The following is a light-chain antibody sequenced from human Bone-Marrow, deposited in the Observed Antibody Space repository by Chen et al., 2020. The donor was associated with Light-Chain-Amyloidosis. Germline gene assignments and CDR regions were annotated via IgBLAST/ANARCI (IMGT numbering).Light chain of an antibody. CDR3: RSYTVANTLV. Sequence: QSALTQPASVSGSPGQSITISCTGTSSDVGGDNHVSWYQQHPDKAPKLMIYEVTNRPSWVPDRFAGSKADNTASLTISGLQTEDEADYFCRSYTVANTLVFGSGTRVTGL. CDR1: SSDVGGDNH. CDR2: EVT. V-gene: IGLV2-14*01. J-gene: IGLJ1*01.